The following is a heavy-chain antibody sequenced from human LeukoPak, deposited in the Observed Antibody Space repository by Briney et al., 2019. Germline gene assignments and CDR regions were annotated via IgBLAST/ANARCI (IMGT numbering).Heavy chain of an antibody. J-gene: IGHJ4*02. Sequence: PGGSLRLSCEASGFTLSSYAMSWVRQAPGKGLEWVSSISASGGSTNYADSVKGRFTISRDNSKNTVYLQMNSLRAEDTAVYYCARTIDCWGQGTLVTVSS. CDR2: ISASGGST. CDR1: GFTLSSYA. V-gene: IGHV3-23*01. CDR3: ARTIDC.